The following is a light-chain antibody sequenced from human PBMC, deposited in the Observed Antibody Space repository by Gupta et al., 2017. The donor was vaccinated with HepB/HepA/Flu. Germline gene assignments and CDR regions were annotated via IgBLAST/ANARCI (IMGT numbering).Light chain of an antibody. J-gene: IGKJ2*01. CDR1: QSILYSSNNKNY. V-gene: IGKV4-1*01. CDR2: WAS. CDR3: QQYYSTPYT. Sequence: SQSILYSSNNKNYLVWYQQKPGQPPKLLIYWASTRESGVPDRFSGSGSGADFSLTISSLQAEDVAVYYCQQYYSTPYTFGQGTKLEIK.